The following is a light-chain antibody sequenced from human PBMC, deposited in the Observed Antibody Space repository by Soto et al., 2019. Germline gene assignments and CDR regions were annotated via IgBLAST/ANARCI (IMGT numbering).Light chain of an antibody. CDR2: GTG. Sequence: EIVLTQSPGTLSLSPGQRATLSCRTSQSISRSYLAWYQHKRGQAPRLLMFGTGSRATGIPDRFSGTGSGTVVPLIISILAHEDFAVYYCQHYSSPPHTFGQGTNLEIK. CDR1: QSISRSY. J-gene: IGKJ2*01. V-gene: IGKV3-20*01. CDR3: QHYSSPPHT.